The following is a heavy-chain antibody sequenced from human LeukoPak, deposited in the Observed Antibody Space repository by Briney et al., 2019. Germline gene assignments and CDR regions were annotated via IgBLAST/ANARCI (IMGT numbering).Heavy chain of an antibody. J-gene: IGHJ6*02. V-gene: IGHV3-30*18. Sequence: GGSLRLSCAASGFTFSSYGMHWVRQAPGNGLEWVAVISYDGSNKYYADSVKGRFTISRDNSKNTLYLQMNSLRAEDTAVYYCAKDIGYCSGGSCYYYYYGMDVWGQGTTVTVSS. CDR1: GFTFSSYG. CDR2: ISYDGSNK. CDR3: AKDIGYCSGGSCYYYYYGMDV. D-gene: IGHD2-15*01.